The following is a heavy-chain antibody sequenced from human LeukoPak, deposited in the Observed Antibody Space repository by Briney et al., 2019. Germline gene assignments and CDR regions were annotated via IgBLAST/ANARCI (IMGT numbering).Heavy chain of an antibody. D-gene: IGHD6-13*01. CDR2: ISHSGST. CDR1: GYSFSSCYY. CDR3: ARSPGGSNWYLYFDY. J-gene: IGHJ4*02. V-gene: IGHV4-38-2*01. Sequence: PSETLSLTCAVSGYSFSSCYYGGWIRQPPGKGLEWIGTISHSGSTYYNPSLKSRVTISVDTSKNQFSLKLSSVTAADTAVYYCARSPGGSNWYLYFDYWGQGTLVTVSS.